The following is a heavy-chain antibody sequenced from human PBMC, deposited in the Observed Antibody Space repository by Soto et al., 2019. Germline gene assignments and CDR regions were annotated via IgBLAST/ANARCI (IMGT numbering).Heavy chain of an antibody. D-gene: IGHD2-2*01. CDR1: GFTFSTYD. CDR3: AKPGLVPMPYFDS. J-gene: IGHJ4*02. Sequence: GGSLRLSCAASGFTFSTYDMHWVRQATGKGLEWVAVISYDGNNKYYGDSVKGRFTISRDSSRDNSKNTLYLHLNNLRADDTAVYYCAKPGLVPMPYFDSWGQGTLVTVSS. CDR2: ISYDGNNK. V-gene: IGHV3-30*18.